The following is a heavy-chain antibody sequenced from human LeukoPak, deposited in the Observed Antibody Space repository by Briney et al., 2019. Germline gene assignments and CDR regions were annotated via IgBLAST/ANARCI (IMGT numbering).Heavy chain of an antibody. CDR3: ARHGGSYSFDW. Sequence: PSETLSLTCTVSGGSISSYYWSWIRQPPGKGLEWIGYFSYIENTNYNPSLKSRVTISVDTSKNQFSLKLTSVTAADTAVYYCARHGGSYSFDWWGQGTLVTASS. D-gene: IGHD1-26*01. CDR1: GGSISSYY. V-gene: IGHV4-59*08. J-gene: IGHJ4*02. CDR2: FSYIENT.